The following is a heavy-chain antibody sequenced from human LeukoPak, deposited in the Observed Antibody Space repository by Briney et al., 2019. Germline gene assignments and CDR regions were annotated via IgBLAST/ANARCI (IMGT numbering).Heavy chain of an antibody. CDR2: TYYRSKWYN. CDR1: GDSVSSNSAA. V-gene: IGHV6-1*01. CDR3: ASGWGGHFDY. D-gene: IGHD3-16*01. J-gene: IGHJ4*02. Sequence: SQTLSLTCAISGDSVSSNSAAWNWIRQSPSRGLEFLGRTYYRSKWYNDYGLSVKSRVTINPDTSKNQFSLQLNSVTPDDTAVYYCASGWGGHFDYWGQGTLVTVSS.